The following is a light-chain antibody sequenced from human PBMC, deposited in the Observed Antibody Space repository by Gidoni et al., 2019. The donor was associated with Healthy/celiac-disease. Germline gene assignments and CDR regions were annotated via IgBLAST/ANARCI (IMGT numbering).Light chain of an antibody. Sequence: EIVLTQSPATLSLSPGERATLSCRASQSVSSYLAWYQQKHGQAPSLLIYYASNSATGIPARFSGSGSSTDFTLTISRLEPEDFAVYYCQQRSNWPRTFGQGTKVEIK. CDR1: QSVSSY. V-gene: IGKV3-11*01. CDR2: YAS. CDR3: QQRSNWPRT. J-gene: IGKJ1*01.